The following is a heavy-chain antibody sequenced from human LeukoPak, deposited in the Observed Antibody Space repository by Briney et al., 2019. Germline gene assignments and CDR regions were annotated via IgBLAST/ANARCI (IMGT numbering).Heavy chain of an antibody. V-gene: IGHV1-69*13. J-gene: IGHJ5*02. CDR2: IIPIFGTA. Sequence: GASVKVSCKASGGTFSSYAISWVRQAPGQGLEWMGGIIPIFGTANYAQKFQGRVTITADESTSPAYMELSSLRSEDTAVYYCARGLTGYSSGWYAVGWFDPWGQGTLVTVSS. D-gene: IGHD6-19*01. CDR3: ARGLTGYSSGWYAVGWFDP. CDR1: GGTFSSYA.